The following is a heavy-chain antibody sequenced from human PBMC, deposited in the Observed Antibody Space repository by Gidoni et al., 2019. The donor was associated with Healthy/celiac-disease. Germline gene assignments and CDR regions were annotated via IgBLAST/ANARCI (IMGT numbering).Heavy chain of an antibody. CDR3: TTGGNDYIYYYYYGMDV. CDR1: GFTFSNAW. Sequence: EVQLVESGGGLVKPGGSLRLSCAASGFTFSNAWMSWVRQAPGKGLEWVGRIKSKTDGGTTDYAAPVKGRFTISRDDSKNTLYLQMNSLKTEDTAVYYCTTGGNDYIYYYYYGMDVWGQGTTVTVSS. J-gene: IGHJ6*02. D-gene: IGHD4-4*01. V-gene: IGHV3-15*01. CDR2: IKSKTDGGTT.